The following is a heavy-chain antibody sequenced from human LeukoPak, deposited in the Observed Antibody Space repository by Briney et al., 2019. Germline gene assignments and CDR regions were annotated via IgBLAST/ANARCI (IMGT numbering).Heavy chain of an antibody. CDR1: GGSFSGYY. CDR3: ARGRSSGWFGGYFDY. J-gene: IGHJ4*02. Sequence: SETLSLTCAVYGGSFSGYYWSWIRQPPGKGLEWMGEINHSGSTNYNPSLKSRVTISVDTSKNQFSLKLSSVTAADTAVYYCARGRSSGWFGGYFDYWGQGTLVTVSS. V-gene: IGHV4-34*01. CDR2: INHSGST. D-gene: IGHD6-19*01.